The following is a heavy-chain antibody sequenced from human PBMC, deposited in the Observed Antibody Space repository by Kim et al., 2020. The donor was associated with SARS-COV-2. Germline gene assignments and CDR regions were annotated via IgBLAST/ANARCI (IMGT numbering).Heavy chain of an antibody. D-gene: IGHD1-26*01. CDR1: GFTFSSYW. CDR3: ARDEEWELHYYYYYYMDD. V-gene: IGHV3-7*01. Sequence: GGSLRLSCAASGFTFSSYWMSWVRQAPGKGLEWVANIKQDGSEKYYVDSVKGRFTISRDNAKNSLYLQMNSLRAEDTAVYYCARDEEWELHYYYYYYMDDWGKGTTVTVSS. CDR2: IKQDGSEK. J-gene: IGHJ6*03.